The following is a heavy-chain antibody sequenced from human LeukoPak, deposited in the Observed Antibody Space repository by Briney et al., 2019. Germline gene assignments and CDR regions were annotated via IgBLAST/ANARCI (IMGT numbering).Heavy chain of an antibody. Sequence: SETLSLTCTVSGGSISSSSYYWGWIRQPPGKGLEWIGSIYYSGSTYYNPSLKSRVTISVDTSKNQFSLKLSSVTAADTAVYYCARSQGDYYSEYFDLWGRGTLVTVSS. V-gene: IGHV4-39*07. CDR3: ARSQGDYYSEYFDL. J-gene: IGHJ2*01. CDR2: IYYSGST. D-gene: IGHD3-10*01. CDR1: GGSISSSSYY.